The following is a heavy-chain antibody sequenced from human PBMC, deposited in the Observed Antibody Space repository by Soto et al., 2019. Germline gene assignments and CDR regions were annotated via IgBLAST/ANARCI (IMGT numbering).Heavy chain of an antibody. D-gene: IGHD5-18*01. Sequence: VPSGAEVKKPGASVKVSCQTSGFNFSTYYFNWVRQAAGQGPEWMGWLNPRNGQTGYVQKFRGRVTMTRDTSIATVYLELSGLTSEDTAIYFCARETDTSMVDYWGQGTLVTVSS. CDR3: ARETDTSMVDY. J-gene: IGHJ4*02. CDR2: LNPRNGQT. V-gene: IGHV1-8*01. CDR1: GFNFSTYY.